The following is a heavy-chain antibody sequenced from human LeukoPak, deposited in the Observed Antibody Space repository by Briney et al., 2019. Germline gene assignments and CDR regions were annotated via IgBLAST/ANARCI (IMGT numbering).Heavy chain of an antibody. CDR1: GVSISSYY. CDR3: ARDPSYGEPANWFDP. J-gene: IGHJ5*02. V-gene: IGHV4-59*01. CDR2: IYYSGST. Sequence: PSETLSLTCTVSGVSISSYYWSWIRQPPGKGLEGIGYIYYSGSTNYNPSLKSRVTISVDTSKNQFSLKLSSVTAADTAVYYCARDPSYGEPANWFDPWGQGTLVTVSS. D-gene: IGHD4-17*01.